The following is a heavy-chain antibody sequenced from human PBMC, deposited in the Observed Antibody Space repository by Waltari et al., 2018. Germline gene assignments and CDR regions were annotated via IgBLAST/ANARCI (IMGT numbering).Heavy chain of an antibody. CDR2: IYSGGST. D-gene: IGHD6-13*01. J-gene: IGHJ3*02. V-gene: IGHV3-66*02. CDR3: ARKMSAAGLDAFDI. CDR1: GFTVSSNY. Sequence: EVQLVESGGGLVQPGGSLRLSCAASGFTVSSNYMSWVRQAPGKGLEWVSLIYSGGSTYYADSVKGRFTISRDKSKNTLYLQMNSLRAEDTAVYYCARKMSAAGLDAFDIWGQGTMVTVSS.